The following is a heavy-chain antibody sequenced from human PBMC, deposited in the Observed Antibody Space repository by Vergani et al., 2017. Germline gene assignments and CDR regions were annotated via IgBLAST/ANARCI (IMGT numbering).Heavy chain of an antibody. D-gene: IGHD3-22*01. CDR1: GGSFSGYY. J-gene: IGHJ4*02. CDR2: INHSGST. V-gene: IGHV4-34*01. Sequence: QVQLQQWGAGLLKPSETLSLTCVVYGGSFSGYYWSWIRQPPGKGLEWIGEINHSGSTNYNPSLKSRVTISVDTSKNQFSLKLSSVTAADTAVYYCASRYYYDSSKDYWGQGTLVTVSS. CDR3: ASRYYYDSSKDY.